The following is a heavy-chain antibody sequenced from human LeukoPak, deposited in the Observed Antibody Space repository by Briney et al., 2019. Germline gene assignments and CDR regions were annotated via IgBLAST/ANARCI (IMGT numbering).Heavy chain of an antibody. Sequence: ASVKVSSKVSGYSLSELSMHWVRQAPGKGLEWLGGFDPEDGETIYAQKFQGRVILTEDTYTDTTYMELRSLRSEDTAVYYCATYQYIWKYFDYWGQGTLLTVSS. D-gene: IGHD1-1*01. CDR3: ATYQYIWKYFDY. CDR2: FDPEDGET. CDR1: GYSLSELS. J-gene: IGHJ4*02. V-gene: IGHV1-24*01.